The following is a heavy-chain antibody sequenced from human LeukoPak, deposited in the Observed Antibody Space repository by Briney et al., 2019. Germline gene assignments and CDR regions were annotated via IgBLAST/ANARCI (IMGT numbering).Heavy chain of an antibody. CDR3: AKEAQGCSITSCYFDS. D-gene: IGHD2-2*01. CDR2: INGDGSST. Sequence: GGSLRLSCAASGFTFSSYWMHWVRQAPGKGLVWVSRINGDGSSTGYADSVKGRFTISRDNAKNTLFLEMNTLRAEDTAVYYCAKEAQGCSITSCYFDSWGQGTLVTVSS. CDR1: GFTFSSYW. J-gene: IGHJ4*02. V-gene: IGHV3-74*01.